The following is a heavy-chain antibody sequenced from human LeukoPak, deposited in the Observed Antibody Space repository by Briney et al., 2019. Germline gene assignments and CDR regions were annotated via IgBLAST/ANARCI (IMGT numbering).Heavy chain of an antibody. CDR3: ANGRGRFLEWLFQS. D-gene: IGHD3-3*01. V-gene: IGHV3-30*02. CDR1: GFTFSSYG. Sequence: QSGGSLRLSCAASGFTFSSYGMHWGRQAPGKGLEWVAFIRYDGSNKYYADSVKGRFTISRDNSKNTLYLQMNSLRAEDTAVYYCANGRGRFLEWLFQSWGQGTLVTVSS. J-gene: IGHJ5*02. CDR2: IRYDGSNK.